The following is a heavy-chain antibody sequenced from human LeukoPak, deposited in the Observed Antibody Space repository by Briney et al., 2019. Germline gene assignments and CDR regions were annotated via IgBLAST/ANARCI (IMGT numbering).Heavy chain of an antibody. Sequence: ASVRVSCTVSVYTLTELSMNWVRQSPGKGLKWMGGFDPEDGETIYAQKFQGRVTMTEDTSTDTAYMELSSLRFEDTAVYYCATDLRIYGLDQHGMDVWGQGTTVTVSS. CDR3: ATDLRIYGLDQHGMDV. CDR1: VYTLTELS. V-gene: IGHV1-24*01. J-gene: IGHJ6*02. CDR2: FDPEDGET. D-gene: IGHD3-10*01.